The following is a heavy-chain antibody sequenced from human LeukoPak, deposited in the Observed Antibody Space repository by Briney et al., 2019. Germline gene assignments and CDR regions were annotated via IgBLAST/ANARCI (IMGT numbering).Heavy chain of an antibody. Sequence: SGTLSLTCAVSGSSISSSNWWSWVRQPPGKGLEWIGEIYHSGSTNYNPSLRSRVTISVDKSKNQFSLKLSSVTAADTAVYYCAGGTYDHYVWGSYRYSRDYWGQGTLVTVSS. CDR2: IYHSGST. J-gene: IGHJ4*02. D-gene: IGHD3-16*02. CDR3: AGGTYDHYVWGSYRYSRDY. CDR1: GSSISSSNW. V-gene: IGHV4-4*02.